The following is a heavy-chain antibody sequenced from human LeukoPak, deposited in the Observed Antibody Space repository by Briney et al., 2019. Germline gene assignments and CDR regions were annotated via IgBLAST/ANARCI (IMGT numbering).Heavy chain of an antibody. V-gene: IGHV3-33*01. D-gene: IGHD6-19*01. Sequence: PGGSLRLSCAASGFTFSSYGMHWVRQGPGKGLEWVTFIWYDGTDKNYADSVKGRFTISRDNSKNTLYLQMNSLRAEDTAVYYCARDRKEASNKPGIAVAGDYWYFDLWGRGTLVTVSS. CDR1: GFTFSSYG. CDR2: IWYDGTDK. CDR3: ARDRKEASNKPGIAVAGDYWYFDL. J-gene: IGHJ2*01.